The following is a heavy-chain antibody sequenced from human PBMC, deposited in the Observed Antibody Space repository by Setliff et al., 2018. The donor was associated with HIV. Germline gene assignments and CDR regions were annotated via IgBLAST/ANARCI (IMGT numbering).Heavy chain of an antibody. CDR1: GGFISSYY. CDR3: ARGAIAAAGDFDY. Sequence: SETLSVTCTVSGGFISSYYWNWIRQPAGKGLEWIGRIYTSGSTNYNPSLKSRVTMSVDTSKNQFSLRLSSVTAADTAVYYCARGAIAAAGDFDYWGQGTLVTVSS. V-gene: IGHV4-4*07. J-gene: IGHJ4*02. D-gene: IGHD6-13*01. CDR2: IYTSGST.